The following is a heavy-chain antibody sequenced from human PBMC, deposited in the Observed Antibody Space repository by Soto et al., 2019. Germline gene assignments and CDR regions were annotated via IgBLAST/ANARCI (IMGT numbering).Heavy chain of an antibody. Sequence: SETLSLTCTVSGDSVSSGDYYWTWIRQPPGKGLEWVGHIYFSGRTNYIPSLESRVTISLDTSKNQFSLKLTSVTAADTAVYYCARVPIDTYMIYWSDPWGQGTLVTVS. CDR3: ARVPIDTYMIYWSDP. CDR1: GDSVSSGDYY. D-gene: IGHD3-16*01. CDR2: IYFSGRT. J-gene: IGHJ5*02. V-gene: IGHV4-61*08.